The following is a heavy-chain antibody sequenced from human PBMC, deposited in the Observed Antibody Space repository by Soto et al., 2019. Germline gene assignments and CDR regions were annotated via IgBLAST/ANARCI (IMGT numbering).Heavy chain of an antibody. V-gene: IGHV4-34*01. CDR2: INHSGST. J-gene: IGHJ6*02. CDR3: ARLYYDFWSGYYRWDYYYYYGMDV. Sequence: SETLSLTCAVYGGSFSGYYWSWIRRPPGKGLEWIGEINHSGSTNYNPSLKSRVTISVDTSKNQFSLKLSSVTAADTAVYYCARLYYDFWSGYYRWDYYYYYGMDVWGQGTTVTVSS. D-gene: IGHD3-3*01. CDR1: GGSFSGYY.